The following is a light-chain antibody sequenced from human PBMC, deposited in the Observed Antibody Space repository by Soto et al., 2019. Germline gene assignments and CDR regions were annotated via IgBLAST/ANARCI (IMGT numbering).Light chain of an antibody. CDR1: QNIRSR. J-gene: IGKJ1*01. CDR2: GAS. V-gene: IGKV1-5*01. CDR3: QQYHSYWT. Sequence: TQSAPSVTASVGQRVNNTCRASQNIRSRLAWFQQKPGKAPKLLIYGASSLESGVPQRFSGSGSGTEFTLTISSLQTDDFSTYYCQQYHSYWTFAQGSKV.